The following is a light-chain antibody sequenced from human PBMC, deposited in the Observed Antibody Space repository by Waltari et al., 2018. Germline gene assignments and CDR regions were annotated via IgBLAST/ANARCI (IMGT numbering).Light chain of an antibody. CDR2: DVN. J-gene: IGLJ2*01. Sequence: QSALTQPASVSGSPGQSITIPCPGTSSDIGSYNYVPWYQHHPGKAPKLMIFDVNNRPSGVSDRFSGSKSGNTASLTISGLQAEDEADYYCSSYTTTSTLLVVFGGGTKLTVL. V-gene: IGLV2-14*03. CDR1: SSDIGSYNY. CDR3: SSYTTTSTLLVV.